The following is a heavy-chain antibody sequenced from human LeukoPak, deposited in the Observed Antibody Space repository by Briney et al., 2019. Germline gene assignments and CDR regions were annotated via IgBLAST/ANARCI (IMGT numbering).Heavy chain of an antibody. V-gene: IGHV4-59*01. Sequence: SETLSLTCTVSGGSISSYYWSWIRQPPGKRLEWIGYIYYSGSTSYNPSLKSRVTISVDTSENQISLKLSSVTAADMAVYYCARDLGVMVRAFDIWGQGTMVTVSS. CDR3: ARDLGVMVRAFDI. D-gene: IGHD5-18*01. CDR2: IYYSGST. J-gene: IGHJ3*02. CDR1: GGSISSYY.